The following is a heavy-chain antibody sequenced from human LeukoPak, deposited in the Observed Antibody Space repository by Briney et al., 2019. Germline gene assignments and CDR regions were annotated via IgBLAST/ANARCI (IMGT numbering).Heavy chain of an antibody. J-gene: IGHJ6*02. CDR3: AKRDYGDYYYYGMDV. Sequence: GGSLRLSCAASGFTFSSYAMHWVRQAPGKGLGWGAVISYDGSNKYYADSVKGRFTISRDNSKNTLYLQMNSLRAEDTAVYYCAKRDYGDYYYYGMDVWGQGTTVTVSS. CDR1: GFTFSSYA. D-gene: IGHD4-17*01. V-gene: IGHV3-30*18. CDR2: ISYDGSNK.